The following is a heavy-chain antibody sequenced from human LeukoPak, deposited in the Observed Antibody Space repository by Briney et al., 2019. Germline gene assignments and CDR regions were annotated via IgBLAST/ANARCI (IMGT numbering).Heavy chain of an antibody. CDR3: ARGEYDSSGYYAGY. CDR1: GFTFSSYE. Sequence: GGSLRLSCAASGFTFSSYEMDWVRQAPGKGLEWVSYISSSGSTIYYADSVKGRFTISRDNAENSLYLQMNSLRAEDTAVYYCARGEYDSSGYYAGYWGQGTLVTVSS. CDR2: ISSSGSTI. D-gene: IGHD3-22*01. J-gene: IGHJ4*02. V-gene: IGHV3-48*03.